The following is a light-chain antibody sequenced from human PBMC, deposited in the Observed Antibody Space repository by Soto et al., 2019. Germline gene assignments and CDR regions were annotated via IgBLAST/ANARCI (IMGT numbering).Light chain of an antibody. J-gene: IGKJ5*01. CDR1: QSISSN. CDR3: QQYIKWPIT. V-gene: IGKV3-15*01. CDR2: DAS. Sequence: EIVLTQSPGTLSLSPGEGATLSCRASQSISSNLVWYHQKPGQAPRLLIYDASTRATGIPARFSGSGSGTEFTLTVSSLQSEDFAVYYCQQYIKWPITFGQGTRLEIK.